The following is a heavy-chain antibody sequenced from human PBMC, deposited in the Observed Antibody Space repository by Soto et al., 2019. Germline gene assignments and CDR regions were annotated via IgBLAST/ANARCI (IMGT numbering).Heavy chain of an antibody. Sequence: QVQLQESGPGLVKPSQTLSLTCTVSGGSISSSGYYWSWIRQHPEKGLEWIGNIYYSGGTYYNPSLKSRLTISIGTSNNHFSLKLSSVTAADTAIYYCPRAAYGDYGRLNWFDPWGQGTLVTVSS. CDR3: PRAAYGDYGRLNWFDP. D-gene: IGHD4-17*01. J-gene: IGHJ5*02. CDR2: IYYSGGT. CDR1: GGSISSSGYY. V-gene: IGHV4-31*03.